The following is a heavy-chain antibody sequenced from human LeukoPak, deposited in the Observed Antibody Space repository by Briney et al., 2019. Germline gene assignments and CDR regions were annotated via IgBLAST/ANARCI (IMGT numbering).Heavy chain of an antibody. D-gene: IGHD6-19*01. Sequence: GGSLRLSCAASGFTFDDYAMHWVRQAPGKGLEWVSGISWNSGSIGYADSVKGRFTISRDNAKNSLYLQMNSLRAEDTALYYCAKNMGGGSSGGGKEYYYYGMDVWGQGTPVTVSS. CDR2: ISWNSGSI. CDR1: GFTFDDYA. J-gene: IGHJ6*02. V-gene: IGHV3-9*01. CDR3: AKNMGGGSSGGGKEYYYYGMDV.